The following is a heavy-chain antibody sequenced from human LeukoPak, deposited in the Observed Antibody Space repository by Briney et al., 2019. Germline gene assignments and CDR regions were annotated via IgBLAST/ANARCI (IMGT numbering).Heavy chain of an antibody. Sequence: VASVKVPRKHSGYSFTGYYMHWVRQAPGPGLEWMGWINHNSGGTNYAQKFQGRVTMTRDTSMNTAYMELGRLRSDDTAVYYCARDDSSGYYYDYWGQGTRVTVTS. CDR1: GYSFTGYY. J-gene: IGHJ4*02. CDR3: ARDDSSGYYYDY. D-gene: IGHD3-22*01. CDR2: INHNSGGT. V-gene: IGHV1-2*02.